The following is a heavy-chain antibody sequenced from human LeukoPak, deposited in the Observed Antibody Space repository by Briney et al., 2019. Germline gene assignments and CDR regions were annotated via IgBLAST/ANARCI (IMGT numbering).Heavy chain of an antibody. J-gene: IGHJ5*02. CDR3: ARAEYEVPAANWFDP. CDR1: GGSISSSYYY. V-gene: IGHV4-39*07. D-gene: IGHD2-2*01. Sequence: SETLSLTCTVSGGSISSSYYYWGWIRQPPGKELEWIGSIYYSGSTYYNPSLKSRVTMSVDTSKNQFSLKLSSVTAADTAVYYCARAEYEVPAANWFDPWGQGTLVTVSS. CDR2: IYYSGST.